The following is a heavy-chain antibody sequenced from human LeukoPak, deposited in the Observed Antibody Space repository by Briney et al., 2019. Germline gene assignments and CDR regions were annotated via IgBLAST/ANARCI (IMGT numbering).Heavy chain of an antibody. Sequence: SGPTLVKPTQTLTLTCTFSGFSLSTSGVGVGWIRQPPGKGLEWIGDVYYSGSTNYNPSLKSRVTISIDTSKNQFSLKLISVTAADTAVYYCAGDWNWGQGILVTVSS. V-gene: IGHV4-61*08. CDR2: VYYSGST. CDR1: GFSLSTSGVG. D-gene: IGHD2-21*02. CDR3: AGDWN. J-gene: IGHJ4*02.